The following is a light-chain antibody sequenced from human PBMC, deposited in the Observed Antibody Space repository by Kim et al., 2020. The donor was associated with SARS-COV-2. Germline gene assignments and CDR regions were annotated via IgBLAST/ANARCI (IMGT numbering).Light chain of an antibody. Sequence: VALGHTVRITCQGDSLRTYYAAWYQQKPGQAPVLVIYGKNDRPSGIPDRFSGSSSGNIASLTIAGAQAEDEADYYCKSRDTNTKVVFGGGTQLTVL. CDR2: GKN. CDR3: KSRDTNTKVV. CDR1: SLRTYY. V-gene: IGLV3-19*01. J-gene: IGLJ2*01.